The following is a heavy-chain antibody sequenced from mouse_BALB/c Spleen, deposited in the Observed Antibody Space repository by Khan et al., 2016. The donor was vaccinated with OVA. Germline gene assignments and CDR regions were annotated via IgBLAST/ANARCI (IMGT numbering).Heavy chain of an antibody. D-gene: IGHD1-3*01. CDR3: ARLEDI. V-gene: IGHV2-9*02. CDR2: IWAGGST. J-gene: IGHJ2*01. CDR1: GFSLTSYG. Sequence: QVQLKESGPGLVAPSQSLSITCTFPGFSLTSYGVHWVRQPPGQGLEWLGVIWAGGSTNYNSALMSRLSISKANSKSQVFLKRNRLETDDTAMDYCARLEDIWGQGTTLTVSS.